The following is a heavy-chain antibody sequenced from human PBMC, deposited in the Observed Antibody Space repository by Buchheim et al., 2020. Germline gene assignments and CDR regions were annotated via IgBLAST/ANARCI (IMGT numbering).Heavy chain of an antibody. D-gene: IGHD3-22*01. CDR1: GFTFSSYG. Sequence: QVQLVESGGGVVQPGRSLRLSCAASGFTFSSYGMHWVRQAPGKGLEWVAFIRYDGSNKYYADSVKGRFTISRDNSKNTLYLQMNSLRAEDTAVYYCAKGHYYDSRGYYYRGAFDIWGQGT. CDR3: AKGHYYDSRGYYYRGAFDI. J-gene: IGHJ3*02. V-gene: IGHV3-30*02. CDR2: IRYDGSNK.